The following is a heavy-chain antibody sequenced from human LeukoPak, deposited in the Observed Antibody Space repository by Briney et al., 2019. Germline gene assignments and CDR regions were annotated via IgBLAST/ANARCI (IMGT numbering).Heavy chain of an antibody. J-gene: IGHJ4*02. V-gene: IGHV3-30*18. CDR3: AKEGEGGYSGGFDH. CDR1: GFIFSRHG. Sequence: GRSLRLSCAASGFIFSRHGMHWVRQAPGKGLEWMAFTSADDSDKYYADSVKGRFTISRDNSKNTLYLQLNSLSAEDTAMYYCAKEGEGGYSGGFDHWGQGTLVTVSS. CDR2: TSADDSDK. D-gene: IGHD3-22*01.